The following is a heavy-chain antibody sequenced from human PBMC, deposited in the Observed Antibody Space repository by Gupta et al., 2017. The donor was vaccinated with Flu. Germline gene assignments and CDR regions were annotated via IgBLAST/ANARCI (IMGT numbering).Heavy chain of an antibody. D-gene: IGHD1-1*01. Sequence: QVQLVQSGAEVKKPGSSVKVSCKASGGTFSCYAISWVRQAPGKGLEWMGGIIPIFGTANYAQKFQGRVTITADESTSTAYMELSSLRSEDTAVYYCARRPLISPVERGYYYYGMDVWGQGTTVTVSS. J-gene: IGHJ6*02. CDR2: IIPIFGTA. V-gene: IGHV1-69*01. CDR1: GGTFSCYA. CDR3: ARRPLISPVERGYYYYGMDV.